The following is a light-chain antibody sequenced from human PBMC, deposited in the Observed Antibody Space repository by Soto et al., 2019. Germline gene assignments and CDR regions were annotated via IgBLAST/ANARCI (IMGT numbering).Light chain of an antibody. V-gene: IGKV3-15*01. CDR1: QHVSSN. CDR3: QQYNNSPYT. J-gene: IGKJ2*01. Sequence: EIVMTQSPATLSLSPGVSATLSCRASQHVSSNFAWYRQKPGQAPTLLIYRASTRATGIPARFSGSGSGTEFTHPISSLQSEDFAVYYCQQYNNSPYTFGQGTKLEIQ. CDR2: RAS.